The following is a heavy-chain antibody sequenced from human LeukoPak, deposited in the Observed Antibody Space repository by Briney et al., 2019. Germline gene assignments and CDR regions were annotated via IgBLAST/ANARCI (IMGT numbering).Heavy chain of an antibody. Sequence: GGSLRLSCAASEFSFSVYEMHWVRQAPGKGLEWISDISSSGTTTYYADSVKGRFTISRDNAKNSLHLQMNSLRAEDTAVYYCATLTVATSFDYWGQGTLVTVSS. V-gene: IGHV3-48*03. CDR3: ATLTVATSFDY. J-gene: IGHJ4*02. D-gene: IGHD4-17*01. CDR2: ISSSGTTT. CDR1: EFSFSVYE.